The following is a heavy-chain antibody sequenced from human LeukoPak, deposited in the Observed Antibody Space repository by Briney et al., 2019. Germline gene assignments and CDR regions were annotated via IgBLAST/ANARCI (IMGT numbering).Heavy chain of an antibody. J-gene: IGHJ5*02. V-gene: IGHV4-34*01. CDR2: INRSGST. Sequence: SETLSLTCAVYGGSFSGYYWSWIRQPPGKGLEWIGEINRSGSTNYNPSLKSRVTISVDTSKNQFSLKLSSVTAADTAVYYCARGRYNWNYDWFDPWGQGTLVTVSS. CDR3: ARGRYNWNYDWFDP. D-gene: IGHD1-7*01. CDR1: GGSFSGYY.